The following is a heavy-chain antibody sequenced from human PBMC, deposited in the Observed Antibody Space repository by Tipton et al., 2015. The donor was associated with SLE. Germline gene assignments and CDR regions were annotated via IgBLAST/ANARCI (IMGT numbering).Heavy chain of an antibody. CDR2: IYYSGST. CDR3: ARFFSAFDI. V-gene: IGHV4-39*07. CDR1: GGSISSSSYY. Sequence: TLSLTCTVSGGSISSSSYYWGWIRQPPGKGLEWIGIIYYSGSTYYNPSLKSRVTISLGASKNQFSLKLSSVTAADTAVFYCARFFSAFDIWGQGTMVTVSS. J-gene: IGHJ3*02.